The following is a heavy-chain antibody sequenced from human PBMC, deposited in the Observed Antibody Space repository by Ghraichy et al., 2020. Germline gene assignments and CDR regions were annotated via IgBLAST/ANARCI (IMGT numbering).Heavy chain of an antibody. CDR1: GGSVSRGSYY. CDR2: IHHSGSS. D-gene: IGHD1-1*01. J-gene: IGHJ5*02. CDR3: ARDRVATSETGVWFDP. Sequence: SETLSLTCTVSGGSVSRGSYYWTWIRQPPGKGLEWIGYIHHSGSSKNNPSLESRVTISLDTSANQFSLNLRSLTAADTAVYYCARDRVATSETGVWFDPWGHGTLVTVSS. V-gene: IGHV4-61*01.